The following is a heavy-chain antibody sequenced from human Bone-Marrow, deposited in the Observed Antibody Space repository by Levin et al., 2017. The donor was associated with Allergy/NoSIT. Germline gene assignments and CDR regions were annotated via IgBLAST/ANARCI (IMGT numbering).Heavy chain of an antibody. CDR3: AKGGEQLIPWHSYYYMDV. D-gene: IGHD3-16*01. Sequence: PGGSLRLSCAASGFTFRSYAMSWVRQAPGKGLEWVSAISGSTGTTYYADSVKGRFTISRDNSKSTLYLQMYSLRAEDTALYYCAKGGEQLIPWHSYYYMDVWGKGTTVTVSS. CDR1: GFTFRSYA. J-gene: IGHJ6*03. CDR2: ISGSTGTT. V-gene: IGHV3-23*01.